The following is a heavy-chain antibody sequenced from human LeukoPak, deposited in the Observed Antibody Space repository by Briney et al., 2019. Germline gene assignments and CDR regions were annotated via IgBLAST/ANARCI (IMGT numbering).Heavy chain of an antibody. D-gene: IGHD6-6*01. CDR3: AREGDRSSSKHDAFDI. CDR1: GGTFSSYA. Sequence: SVKVSCKASGGTFSSYAISWVRQAPGQGLEGMGGIIPIFGTANYAQKFQGRVTITADESTSTAYMELSSLRSEDTAVYYCAREGDRSSSKHDAFDIWGQGTMVTVSS. CDR2: IIPIFGTA. V-gene: IGHV1-69*13. J-gene: IGHJ3*02.